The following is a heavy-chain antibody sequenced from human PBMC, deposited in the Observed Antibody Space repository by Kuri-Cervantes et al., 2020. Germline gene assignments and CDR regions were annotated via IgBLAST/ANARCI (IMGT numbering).Heavy chain of an antibody. CDR2: IRGSSNRI. D-gene: IGHD1-26*01. Sequence: GESLKISCEVSGLSIYVRNWVRQAPGKGLEWVAYIRGSSNRILYADSVKGRFTISRDNAKNSLYLQMNSLRDEDTAIYYCARDPLVTPRQSGWFDPWGQGTLVTVSS. CDR3: ARDPLVTPRQSGWFDP. J-gene: IGHJ5*02. V-gene: IGHV3-48*02. CDR1: GLSIYV.